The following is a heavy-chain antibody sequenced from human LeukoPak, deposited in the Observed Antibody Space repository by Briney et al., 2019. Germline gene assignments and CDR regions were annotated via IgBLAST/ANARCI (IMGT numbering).Heavy chain of an antibody. J-gene: IGHJ4*02. D-gene: IGHD2-15*01. CDR3: ARGRGVVVAPY. V-gene: IGHV1-18*01. Sequence: GASVKVSCKASGYIFPSYGITWVRQAPGQGLEWMGWISAYNGNTNYAQKFQGRVTMTTDTSTSTAYMELSSLRSEDTAVYYCARGRGVVVAPYWGQGTLVTVSS. CDR2: ISAYNGNT. CDR1: GYIFPSYG.